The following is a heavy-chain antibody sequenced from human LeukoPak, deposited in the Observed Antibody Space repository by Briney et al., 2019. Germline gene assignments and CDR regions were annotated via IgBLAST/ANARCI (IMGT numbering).Heavy chain of an antibody. Sequence: SVKVSCKASGGTFSRYVISWVRQAPGQGLEWMGGIIPIFGSTNYAQRFQDRVTIIADESTSTAYMELSSLRSEDTAVYYCATYLDTDFWSGYFAWGQGTLVTVSS. CDR1: GGTFSRYV. CDR2: IIPIFGST. CDR3: ATYLDTDFWSGYFA. V-gene: IGHV1-69*01. J-gene: IGHJ5*02. D-gene: IGHD3-3*01.